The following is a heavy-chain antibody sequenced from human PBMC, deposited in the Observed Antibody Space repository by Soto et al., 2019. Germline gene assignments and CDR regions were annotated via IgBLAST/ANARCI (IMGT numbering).Heavy chain of an antibody. Sequence: SLSLSCAASGFTFSSYGMHWVRQAPGKGLEWVAVISYDGSNKYYADSVKGRFTISRDNSKNTLYLQMNSLRAEDTAVYYCAKDLVLRYFDWLLSHFDYWGQGTLVTVSS. CDR3: AKDLVLRYFDWLLSHFDY. CDR1: GFTFSSYG. CDR2: ISYDGSNK. J-gene: IGHJ4*02. D-gene: IGHD3-9*01. V-gene: IGHV3-30*18.